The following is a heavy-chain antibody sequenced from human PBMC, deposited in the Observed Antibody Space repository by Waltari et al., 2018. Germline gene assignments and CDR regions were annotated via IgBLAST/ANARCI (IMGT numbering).Heavy chain of an antibody. CDR2: IYYSGRS. Sequence: QLQLLESGPGLVKPSETLSLSCSVSGDSVINSNYSWGWIRQPPGKGLEWIGNIYYSGRSSYNPALKSRVIISVDTSKNQFSVRLTSVTAADTALFYCARLSPPMRVRGVKGGYYFDYWGPGTLVTVSS. CDR1: GDSVINSNYS. V-gene: IGHV4-39*07. CDR3: ARLSPPMRVRGVKGGYYFDY. J-gene: IGHJ4*02. D-gene: IGHD3-10*01.